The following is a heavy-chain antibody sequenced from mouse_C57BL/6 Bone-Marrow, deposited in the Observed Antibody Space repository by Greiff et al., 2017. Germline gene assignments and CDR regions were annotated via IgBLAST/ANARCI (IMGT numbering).Heavy chain of an antibody. Sequence: VQLKQSGAELVRPGASVKLSCTASGFNIKDDYMHWVKQRPEQGLEWIGWIDPENGDTEYASKFQGKATITADTSSNTAYLQLSSLTSEDTAVYYCTLYDYGSSFYWYFDVWGTGTTVTVSS. CDR1: GFNIKDDY. CDR2: IDPENGDT. CDR3: TLYDYGSSFYWYFDV. J-gene: IGHJ1*03. V-gene: IGHV14-4*01. D-gene: IGHD1-1*01.